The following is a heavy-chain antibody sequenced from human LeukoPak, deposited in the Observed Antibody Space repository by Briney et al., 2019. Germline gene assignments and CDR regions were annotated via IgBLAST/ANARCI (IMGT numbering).Heavy chain of an antibody. CDR3: AKYPSHCSGGSCYPIEWYFDY. Sequence: GRSLRLSCAASGFTFSSYSMNWVRQAPGKGLEWVSAISGSGGSTYYADSVKGRFTISRDNSKNTLYLQMNSLRAEDTAVYYCAKYPSHCSGGSCYPIEWYFDYWGQGTLVTVSS. D-gene: IGHD2-15*01. J-gene: IGHJ4*02. CDR1: GFTFSSYS. CDR2: ISGSGGST. V-gene: IGHV3-23*01.